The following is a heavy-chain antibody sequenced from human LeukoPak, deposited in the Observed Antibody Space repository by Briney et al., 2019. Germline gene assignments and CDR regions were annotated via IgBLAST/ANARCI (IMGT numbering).Heavy chain of an antibody. CDR1: GGSISSYY. CDR2: IHYSGST. J-gene: IGHJ5*02. V-gene: IGHV4-59*01. CDR3: ARGGYYGWGNDFRFDP. Sequence: SETLSLTCTVSGGSISSYYWSWIRQPPGKGLECIGYIHYSGSTNYNPSLKSRVTISVDTSKNQFSLKLKSVTAADTAVYYCARGGYYGWGNDFRFDPWGQGTLVTVSS. D-gene: IGHD3-10*01.